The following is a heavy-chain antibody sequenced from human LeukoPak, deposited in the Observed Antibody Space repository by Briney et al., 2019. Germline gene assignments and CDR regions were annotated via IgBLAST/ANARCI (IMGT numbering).Heavy chain of an antibody. CDR2: IYWDDDT. Sequence: SGPTLVKPTETLTLTCTLSGFSLTTSRVGVGWMRQSPGKALQWLTLIYWDDDTRYRPSLRGRLAVTKDASKNQVLLTMTNVDPADTGTYYCAHRLGMGAHRFDVWGQGILVTVSS. CDR3: AHRLGMGAHRFDV. V-gene: IGHV2-5*02. CDR1: GFSLTTSRVG. J-gene: IGHJ4*02. D-gene: IGHD1-26*01.